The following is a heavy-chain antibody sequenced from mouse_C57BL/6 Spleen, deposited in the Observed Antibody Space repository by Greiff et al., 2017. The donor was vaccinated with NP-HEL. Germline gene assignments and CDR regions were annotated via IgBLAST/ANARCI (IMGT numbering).Heavy chain of an antibody. CDR1: GYAFSSSW. CDR3: ARAVIYDGYLYAMDY. J-gene: IGHJ4*01. CDR2: IYPGDGDT. D-gene: IGHD2-3*01. Sequence: QVQLQQSGPELVKPGASVPISCKASGYAFSSSWMNWVKQRPGKGLEWIGRIYPGDGDTNYNGKFKGKATLTADKSSSTAYMQLSSLTSEDSAVYFCARAVIYDGYLYAMDYWGQGTSVTVSS. V-gene: IGHV1-82*01.